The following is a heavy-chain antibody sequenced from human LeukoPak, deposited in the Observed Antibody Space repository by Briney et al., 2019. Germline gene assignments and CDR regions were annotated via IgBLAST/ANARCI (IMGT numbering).Heavy chain of an antibody. D-gene: IGHD3-22*01. V-gene: IGHV6-1*01. Sequence: PSQTLSLTCAISGDSVSSNSAAWNWIRQSPSRGLEWLGRTYYRSKWYNDYAVSVKSRITINPDTSKNQFSLQLNSVTPEDTAVYYCARDGGYDSSGYYLSGYFDYWGQGTLVTVSS. J-gene: IGHJ4*02. CDR3: ARDGGYDSSGYYLSGYFDY. CDR1: GDSVSSNSAA. CDR2: TYYRSKWYN.